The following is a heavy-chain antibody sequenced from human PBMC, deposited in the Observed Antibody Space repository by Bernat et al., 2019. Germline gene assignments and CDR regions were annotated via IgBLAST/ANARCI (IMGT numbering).Heavy chain of an antibody. D-gene: IGHD3-10*01. V-gene: IGHV3-23*01. CDR3: AKDQKGFGELWLYYFDY. Sequence: EVQLLESGGGLVQPGGSLRLSCAASGFTFSSYAMSWVRQAPGKGLEWVSAISGSGGSTYYADSVKGRFTISRDNSKNTLYLQMNSLRAEDTAVYYCAKDQKGFGELWLYYFDYWGQGTLVTVSS. J-gene: IGHJ4*02. CDR1: GFTFSSYA. CDR2: ISGSGGST.